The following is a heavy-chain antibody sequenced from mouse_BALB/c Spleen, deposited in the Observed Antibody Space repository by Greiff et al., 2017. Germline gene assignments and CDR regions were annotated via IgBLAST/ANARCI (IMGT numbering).Heavy chain of an antibody. CDR3: AREGDSSAFDY. CDR1: GYTFTSYW. D-gene: IGHD3-2*01. J-gene: IGHJ2*01. CDR2: INPSNGRT. Sequence: VQLQQPGAELVKPGASVKLSCKASGYTFTSYWMHWVKQRPGQGLEWIGEINPSNGRTNYNEKFKSKATLTVDKSSSTAYMQLSSLTSEDSAVYYCAREGDSSAFDYWGQGTTLTVSS. V-gene: IGHV1S81*02.